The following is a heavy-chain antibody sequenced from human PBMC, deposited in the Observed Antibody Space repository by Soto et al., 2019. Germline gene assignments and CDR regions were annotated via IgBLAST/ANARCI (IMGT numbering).Heavy chain of an antibody. J-gene: IGHJ4*02. CDR2: IFYSGST. CDR3: ASTEDFFDY. CDR1: GVSLTSGTYY. V-gene: IGHV4-31*03. Sequence: QVQLQESGPGLVKPSQTLSLTCSVSGVSLTSGTYYWSWIHQHPGKGLEWIGYIFYSGSTDYNPSLKSRVNISVDTSKNQFSLKLSSVTAADTAVYYCASTEDFFDYWGQGTLVTVSS.